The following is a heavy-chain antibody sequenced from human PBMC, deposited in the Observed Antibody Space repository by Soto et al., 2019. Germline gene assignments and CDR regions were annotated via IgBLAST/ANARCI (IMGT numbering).Heavy chain of an antibody. CDR3: AFQALGLTGTTPFDY. CDR2: ISGSGGST. Sequence: PGGSLRLSCAASGFTFSSYAMSWVRQAPGKGLEWVSAISGSGGSTYYADSVKGRFTISRDNSKNTLYLQMNSLRAEDTAVYYCAFQALGLTGTTPFDYWGQGTLVTVSS. V-gene: IGHV3-23*01. D-gene: IGHD1-7*01. CDR1: GFTFSSYA. J-gene: IGHJ4*02.